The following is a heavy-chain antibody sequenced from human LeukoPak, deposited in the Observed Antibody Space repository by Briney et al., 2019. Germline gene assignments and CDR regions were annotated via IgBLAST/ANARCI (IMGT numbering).Heavy chain of an antibody. Sequence: GSSVKVSCKASGGTFSSYAISWVRQAPGQGLEWMGWISAYNGNTNYAQKLQGRVTMTTDTSTSTAYMELRSLRPDDTAVYYCARGPVYYYGSETIGGWFDPWGQGTLVTVSS. CDR2: ISAYNGNT. J-gene: IGHJ5*02. V-gene: IGHV1-18*01. D-gene: IGHD3-10*01. CDR1: GGTFSSYA. CDR3: ARGPVYYYGSETIGGWFDP.